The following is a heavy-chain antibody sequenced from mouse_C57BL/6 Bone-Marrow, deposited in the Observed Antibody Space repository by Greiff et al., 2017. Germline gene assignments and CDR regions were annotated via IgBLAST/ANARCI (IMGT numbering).Heavy chain of an antibody. V-gene: IGHV1-74*01. Sequence: QVQLQQPGAELVKPGASVKVSCKASGYTFTSYWMHWVKQRPGQGLEWIGRIHPSDSDTNYNQQFKGKATLTVDKSSSTAYMQLSSLTSEDSAVYYCAIHYYCSSLFYYWGQGTTLTVSS. D-gene: IGHD1-1*01. CDR2: IHPSDSDT. CDR1: GYTFTSYW. J-gene: IGHJ2*01. CDR3: AIHYYCSSLFYY.